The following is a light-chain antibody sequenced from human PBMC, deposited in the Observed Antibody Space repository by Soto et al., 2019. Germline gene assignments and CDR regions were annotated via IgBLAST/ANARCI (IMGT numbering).Light chain of an antibody. CDR3: ATWDDSMNGPV. CDR2: SNN. V-gene: IGLV1-44*01. Sequence: QPVLTQPPSASGTPGQRVTISCSGSTSNIGSNTVNWYQQLPGTAPKLLIYSNNQWPSGVPDRFSGSKSGTSASLAISGLQSEDEADYYCATWDDSMNGPVFGTGTKVTVL. J-gene: IGLJ1*01. CDR1: TSNIGSNT.